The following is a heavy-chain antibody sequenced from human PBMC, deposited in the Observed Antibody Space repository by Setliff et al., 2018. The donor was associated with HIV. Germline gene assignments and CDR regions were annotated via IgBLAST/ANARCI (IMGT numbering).Heavy chain of an antibody. D-gene: IGHD2-21*02. CDR3: ASRGIVVVTMSMPDEFFVH. CDR2: IFYSGIT. J-gene: IGHJ1*01. V-gene: IGHV4-39*01. Sequence: NPSETLSLTCTVSGGSFTSRSYYWGWIRQPPGKGLEWIGSIFYSGITYYNPSLKSRVTISVDRSRNQFSLTLNSVTAADTATYYCASRGIVVVTMSMPDEFFVHWGHGTLVTVSS. CDR1: GGSFTSRSYY.